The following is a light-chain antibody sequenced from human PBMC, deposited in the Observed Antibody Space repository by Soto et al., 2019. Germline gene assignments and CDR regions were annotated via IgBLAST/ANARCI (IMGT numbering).Light chain of an antibody. V-gene: IGKV3-20*01. CDR3: QQYGSSLWT. CDR2: DAS. CDR1: QSVSSN. J-gene: IGKJ1*01. Sequence: EIVMTQSPGTLSVSPGERATLLCRASQSVSSNLAWYKQKPGQAPRLLIYDASTRATGIPDRFSGSGSGTDFTLTISRLEPEDFAVYYCQQYGSSLWTFGQGTKVEIK.